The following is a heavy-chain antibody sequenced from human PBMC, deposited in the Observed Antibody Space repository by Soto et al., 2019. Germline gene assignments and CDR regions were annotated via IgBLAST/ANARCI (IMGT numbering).Heavy chain of an antibody. CDR1: GGSISSGDYY. V-gene: IGHV4-30-4*01. D-gene: IGHD3-10*01. CDR2: IYYSGST. Sequence: QVQLQESGPGLVKPSQTLSLTCTVSGGSISSGDYYWSWIRQPPGKGLEWIGYIYYSGSTYYNPSLKSRVTISVDTSKNQFSLKLSSVTAADTAVYYCARVGSGRITMVRGFDPWGQGTLVTVSS. CDR3: ARVGSGRITMVRGFDP. J-gene: IGHJ5*02.